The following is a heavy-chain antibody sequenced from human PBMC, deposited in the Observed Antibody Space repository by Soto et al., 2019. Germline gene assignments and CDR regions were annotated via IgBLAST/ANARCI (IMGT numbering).Heavy chain of an antibody. CDR1: GYTFTSYG. V-gene: IGHV1-18*01. J-gene: IGHJ4*02. CDR2: ISAYNGNT. CDR3: ARDARDEWELLRSVEYYFDY. D-gene: IGHD1-26*01. Sequence: ASVKVSCKASGYTFTSYGISWVRQAPGQGLEWMGWISAYNGNTNYAQKLQGRVTMTTDTSTSTAYMELRSLRSDDTAVYYCARDARDEWELLRSVEYYFDYWGQGTLVTVSS.